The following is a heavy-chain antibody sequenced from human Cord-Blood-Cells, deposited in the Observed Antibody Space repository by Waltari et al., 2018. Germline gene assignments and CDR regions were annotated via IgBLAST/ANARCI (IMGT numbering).Heavy chain of an antibody. Sequence: QVQLQQWGAGLLKPSETLSLTCAVYGGSFSGYYWSWIRQPPGKGLEWIGEINHSGRTNFNPALKGRVTISVGPSKNQVSLKLSSVTAADTAVYYWAETGDDYWGQGTLVTVSS. CDR1: GGSFSGYY. CDR2: INHSGRT. D-gene: IGHD7-27*01. V-gene: IGHV4-34*01. J-gene: IGHJ4*02. CDR3: AETGDDY.